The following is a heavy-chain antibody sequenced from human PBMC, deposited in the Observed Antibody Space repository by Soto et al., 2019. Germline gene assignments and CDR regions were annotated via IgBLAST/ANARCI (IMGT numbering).Heavy chain of an antibody. CDR2: FDPEDGET. CDR3: ATTPSPYWSSTSCYTGKWFGP. J-gene: IGHJ5*02. Sequence: GASVKVSCKVSGYTLTELSMHWVRQAPGKGLEWMGGFDPEDGETIYAQKFQGRVTMTEDTSTDTAYMELSSLRSEDTAVYYCATTPSPYWSSTSCYTGKWFGPWGQGXLVTVHS. CDR1: GYTLTELS. V-gene: IGHV1-24*01. D-gene: IGHD2-2*02.